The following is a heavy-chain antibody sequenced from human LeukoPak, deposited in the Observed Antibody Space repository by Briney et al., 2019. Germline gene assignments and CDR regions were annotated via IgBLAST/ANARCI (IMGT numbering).Heavy chain of an antibody. V-gene: IGHV1-69*04. CDR2: IIPIPGIA. CDR3: ASPYCSSTSCYRYGYAFDI. CDR1: GGTFSSYA. J-gene: IGHJ3*02. D-gene: IGHD2-2*01. Sequence: GASVKVSCKASGGTFSSYAISWVRQAPGQGLEWMGRIIPIPGIANYAQKFQGRVTITADKSTSTAYMELSSLRSEDTAVYYCASPYCSSTSCYRYGYAFDIWGQGTMVTVSS.